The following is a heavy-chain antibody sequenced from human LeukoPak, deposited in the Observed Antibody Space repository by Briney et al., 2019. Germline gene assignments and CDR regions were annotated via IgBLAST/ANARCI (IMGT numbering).Heavy chain of an antibody. J-gene: IGHJ4*02. CDR3: ARVGEASMVRGYFDY. V-gene: IGHV3-48*03. CDR1: GFTFSSYE. CDR2: ISSSGSTI. Sequence: GSLRLSCAASGFTFSSYEMNWVRQAPGKGLEWVSYISSSGSTIYYADSVKGRFTISRDNSKNTLYLQMGSLRAEDMAVYYCARVGEASMVRGYFDYWGQGTLVTVSS. D-gene: IGHD3-10*01.